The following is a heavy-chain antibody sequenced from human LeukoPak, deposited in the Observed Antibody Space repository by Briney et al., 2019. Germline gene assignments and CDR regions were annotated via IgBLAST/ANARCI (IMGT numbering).Heavy chain of an antibody. D-gene: IGHD4-11*01. CDR3: ARDRGGYSNLDAFDI. J-gene: IGHJ3*02. V-gene: IGHV1-69*05. CDR1: GGTFSSYA. Sequence: ASVKVSCKASGGTFSSYAISWVRQAPGQGLEWMGGIIPFFGTANYAQKFQGRVTITTDESTSTAYMELSSLRSEDTAVYYCARDRGGYSNLDAFDIWGQGTMVTVSS. CDR2: IIPFFGTA.